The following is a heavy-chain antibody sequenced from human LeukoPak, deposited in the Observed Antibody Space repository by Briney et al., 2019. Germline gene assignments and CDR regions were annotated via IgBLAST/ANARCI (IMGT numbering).Heavy chain of an antibody. J-gene: IGHJ4*02. CDR1: GDSVSSNSAA. CDR3: ARRPPPSSSSGWHLLDY. V-gene: IGHV6-1*01. D-gene: IGHD6-19*01. CDR2: TYYRSKWYN. Sequence: SQTLSLTCAISGDSVSSNSAAWNWIRQSPSRGLEWLGRTYYRSKWYNDYAVSVKSRITINPDTSKNQFSLQLNSVTPEDTAVYYCARRPPPSSSSGWHLLDYWGQGTLVTVSS.